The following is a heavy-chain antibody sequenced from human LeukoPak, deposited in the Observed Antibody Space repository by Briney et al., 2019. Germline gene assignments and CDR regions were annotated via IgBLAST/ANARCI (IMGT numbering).Heavy chain of an antibody. CDR3: AKDGIAAAGPFDY. CDR2: IRYDGSNK. Sequence: SGGSLRLSCAASGFTFSSYGMHWVRQAPGKGLEWVAFIRYDGSNKYYADSVKGRFTISRDNSKNTLYLQMNSLRAEDTAVYYCAKDGIAAAGPFDYWGQGTLVTVTS. V-gene: IGHV3-30*02. CDR1: GFTFSSYG. D-gene: IGHD6-13*01. J-gene: IGHJ4*02.